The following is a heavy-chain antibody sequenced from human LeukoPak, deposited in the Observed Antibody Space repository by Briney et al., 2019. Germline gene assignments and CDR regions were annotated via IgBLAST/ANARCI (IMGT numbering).Heavy chain of an antibody. CDR1: GFTFSSYA. CDR2: ISGSGGST. CDR3: AKDGAYCGGDCYPYYFDY. J-gene: IGHJ4*02. V-gene: IGHV3-23*01. D-gene: IGHD2-21*02. Sequence: GGSQRLSCAASGFTFSSYAMSWVRQAPGKGLEWVSAISGSGGSTYYADSVKGRFTISRDNSKNTLYLQMNSLRAEDTAVYYCAKDGAYCGGDCYPYYFDYWGQGTLVTVSS.